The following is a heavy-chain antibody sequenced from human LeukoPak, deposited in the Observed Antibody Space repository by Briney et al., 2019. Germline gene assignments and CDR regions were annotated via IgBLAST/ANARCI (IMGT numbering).Heavy chain of an antibody. J-gene: IGHJ4*02. V-gene: IGHV4-39*01. D-gene: IGHD4-17*01. CDR1: GGSISTYY. CDR2: IYYSGST. CDR3: ARLHTVTNEYYFDY. Sequence: PSETLSLTCTISGGSISTYYWGWIRQPPGKGLEWIGSIYYSGSTYYNPSLKSRVTISVDTSKNQFSLKLSSVTAADTAVYYCARLHTVTNEYYFDYWGQGTLVTVSS.